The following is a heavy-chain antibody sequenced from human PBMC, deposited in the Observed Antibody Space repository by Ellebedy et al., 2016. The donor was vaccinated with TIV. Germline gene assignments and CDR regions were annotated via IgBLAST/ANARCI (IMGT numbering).Heavy chain of an antibody. D-gene: IGHD6-13*01. Sequence: SETLSLTXAVYGGSFSGYYWSWIRQPPGKGLEWIGEINHSGSTNYNPSLKSRVTISVDTSKNQFSLKLSSVTAADTAVYYCARHVQQQLINYFDYWGQGTLVTVSS. CDR3: ARHVQQQLINYFDY. CDR2: INHSGST. V-gene: IGHV4-34*01. J-gene: IGHJ4*02. CDR1: GGSFSGYY.